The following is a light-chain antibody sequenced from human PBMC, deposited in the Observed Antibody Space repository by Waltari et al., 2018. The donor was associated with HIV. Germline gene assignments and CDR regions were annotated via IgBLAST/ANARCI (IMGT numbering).Light chain of an antibody. CDR2: DVS. V-gene: IGLV2-11*01. CDR1: SSDVGGYNY. CDR3: CSYAGRYTYV. J-gene: IGLJ1*01. Sequence: QSALTQPRSVSGSPGQSVTISCTGTSSDVGGYNYGSWYQNHPDKAPKVIIYDVSKRPSGVPDRFSGSKSGNTASLTISGLQAEDEAVYYCCSYAGRYTYVFGTGTTVTVL.